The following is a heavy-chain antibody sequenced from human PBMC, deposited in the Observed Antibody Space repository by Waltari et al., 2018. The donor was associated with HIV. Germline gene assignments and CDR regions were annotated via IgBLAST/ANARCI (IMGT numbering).Heavy chain of an antibody. D-gene: IGHD1-26*01. J-gene: IGHJ6*02. CDR1: GFALSNYW. V-gene: IGHV3-74*01. CDR2: INMDGGYT. Sequence: EVQLVESGGGLVHPGGSVRLSCAASGFALSNYWMYWVRQAPGKGLVGVEGINMDGGYTSYADSVKGRFTISRDNAKNTLSLQMNSLGAEDTAVYYCARGGGNYLYGMDVWGQGTTVTVSS. CDR3: ARGGGNYLYGMDV.